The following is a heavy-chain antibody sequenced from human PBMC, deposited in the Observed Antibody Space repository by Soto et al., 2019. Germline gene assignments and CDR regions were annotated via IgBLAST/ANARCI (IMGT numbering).Heavy chain of an antibody. J-gene: IGHJ1*01. CDR1: DASVSKYY. Sequence: SETLSLTCIVSDASVSKYYWNWIRQPPGKGLEWIGYISHTGYTSYNPSLESRLTISMDKSKNQLSLNLNSVTTADTAVYYCARGQLLFAYWGQGTLVTVSS. CDR3: ARGQLLFAY. D-gene: IGHD3-10*02. V-gene: IGHV4-59*02. CDR2: ISHTGYT.